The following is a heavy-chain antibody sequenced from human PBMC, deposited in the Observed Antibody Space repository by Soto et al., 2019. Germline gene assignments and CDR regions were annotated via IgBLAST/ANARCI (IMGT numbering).Heavy chain of an antibody. J-gene: IGHJ4*02. CDR1: GGTFSNYA. D-gene: IGHD3-3*01. CDR2: IIPFFGTP. Sequence: QLVQSGAEVKKPGSSVKVSCKTSGGTFSNYAISWVRQAPGQGLEWMGGIIPFFGTPNYAQNFQGRVTITADKSTSTAYLELSSLRPDDTAVYYCAKDKGGYYSHFDSLGQGPLVTVSS. CDR3: AKDKGGYYSHFDS. V-gene: IGHV1-69*06.